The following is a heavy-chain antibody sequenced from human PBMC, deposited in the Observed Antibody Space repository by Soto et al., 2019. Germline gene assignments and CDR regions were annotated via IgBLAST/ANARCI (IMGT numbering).Heavy chain of an antibody. CDR2: TYYRSKWYD. CDR1: GDSVSSKSVA. D-gene: IGHD2-15*01. V-gene: IGHV6-1*01. J-gene: IGHJ6*02. Sequence: PSQTFSLTCAIFGDSVSSKSVAWNWIRQSPSRGLEWLGRTYYRSKWYDDYAVSVKSRIIINPDTSKNQFSLQLNSVTPEDAAVYYCARADGAFCSGGSCYSLHYYYGMDVWGQGTTVTVSS. CDR3: ARADGAFCSGGSCYSLHYYYGMDV.